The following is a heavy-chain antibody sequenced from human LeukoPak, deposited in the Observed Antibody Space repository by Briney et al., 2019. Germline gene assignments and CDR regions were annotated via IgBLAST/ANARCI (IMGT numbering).Heavy chain of an antibody. CDR2: INTNTGNP. Sequence: GASVKVSCKASGYTFTSYDINWVRQASGQGLEWMGWINTNTGNPTYAQGFTGRFVFSLDTSVSTAYLQISSLKAEDTAVYYCARGLPYGGNFYFWSRGGADFDYWGQGTLVTVSS. CDR1: GYTFTSYD. D-gene: IGHD4-23*01. J-gene: IGHJ4*02. CDR3: ARGLPYGGNFYFWSRGGADFDY. V-gene: IGHV7-4-1*02.